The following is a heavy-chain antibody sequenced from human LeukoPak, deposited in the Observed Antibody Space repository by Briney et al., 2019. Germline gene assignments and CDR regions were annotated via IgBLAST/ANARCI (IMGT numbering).Heavy chain of an antibody. J-gene: IGHJ4*02. D-gene: IGHD2-2*01. Sequence: GGSLRLSCAASGFTFSTYAMSWVRQAPGKGLEWVSAISGSGSSTYYADSVKGRFTISRDNSKNTLYLQMDSLRAEDTAVYYCAKERSMSSSTLLVGDYWGQGILVTVSS. V-gene: IGHV3-23*01. CDR1: GFTFSTYA. CDR2: ISGSGSST. CDR3: AKERSMSSSTLLVGDY.